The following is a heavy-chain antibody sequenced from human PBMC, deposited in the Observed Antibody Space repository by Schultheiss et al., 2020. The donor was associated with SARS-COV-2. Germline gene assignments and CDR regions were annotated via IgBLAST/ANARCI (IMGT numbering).Heavy chain of an antibody. D-gene: IGHD3-3*01. CDR1: GFTFSSYA. J-gene: IGHJ4*02. CDR3: ARTIFGVVIIGPVY. V-gene: IGHV3-30*01. Sequence: GGSLRLSCAASGFTFSSYAMHWVRQAPGKGLEWVAVISYDGSNKYYADSVKGRFTISRDNSKNTLYLQMNSLRAEDTAVYYCARTIFGVVIIGPVYWGQGTLVTVPQ. CDR2: ISYDGSNK.